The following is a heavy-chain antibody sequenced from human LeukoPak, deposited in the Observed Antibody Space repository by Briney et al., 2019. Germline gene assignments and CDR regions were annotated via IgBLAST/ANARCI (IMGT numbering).Heavy chain of an antibody. CDR1: GGSFSGYY. Sequence: SETLSLTCAVYGGSFSGYYWSWIRQPPGKGLEWIGVINHSGSTNYNPSLKSRVTMSVDTSKNQFSLKVTSVTAADTAVYYCARDSGTTGEVKFDPWGQGTLVTVSS. CDR2: INHSGST. D-gene: IGHD3-10*01. CDR3: ARDSGTTGEVKFDP. V-gene: IGHV4-34*01. J-gene: IGHJ5*02.